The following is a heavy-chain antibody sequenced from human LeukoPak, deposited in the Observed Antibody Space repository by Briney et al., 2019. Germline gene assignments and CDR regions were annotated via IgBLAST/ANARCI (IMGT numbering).Heavy chain of an antibody. Sequence: PGGSLRLSCVGSGFTFNTYGMLWVRQAPGRGLEGVAGISNDGNNKDYADSVKGRFTISRDNSKNTMYLQMNSLGVEDTAVYYCAKAAYCTSTSCHFSGYAQRPLDSWGQGTLVTVSS. CDR1: GFTFNTYG. CDR2: ISNDGNNK. D-gene: IGHD2-2*01. J-gene: IGHJ4*02. V-gene: IGHV3-30*18. CDR3: AKAAYCTSTSCHFSGYAQRPLDS.